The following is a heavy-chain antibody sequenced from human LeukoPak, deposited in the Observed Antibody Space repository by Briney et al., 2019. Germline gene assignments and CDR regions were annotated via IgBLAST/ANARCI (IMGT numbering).Heavy chain of an antibody. CDR2: IYYSGST. CDR1: GGSISSSSYY. Sequence: SSETLSLTCTVSGGSISSSSYYWGWIRQPPGKGLEWIGSIYYSGSTYYNPSLKSRVTISVDTSKNQFSLKLNSVTAADTAFYYCARHSNNSPPPELEVSGQIAHWGRGTLVTVSS. D-gene: IGHD1-1*01. J-gene: IGHJ1*01. V-gene: IGHV4-39*01. CDR3: ARHSNNSPPPELEVSGQIAH.